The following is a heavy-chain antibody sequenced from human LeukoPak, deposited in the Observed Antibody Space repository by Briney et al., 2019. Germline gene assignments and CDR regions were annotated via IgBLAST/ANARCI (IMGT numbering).Heavy chain of an antibody. D-gene: IGHD5-12*01. J-gene: IGHJ4*02. V-gene: IGHV3-7*01. CDR1: GFTFSSYW. CDR3: AREGDSGYDESFLSH. CDR2: IKQDGSEK. Sequence: PGGSLRLSCAASGFTFSSYWMSWVRQAPGKGLEWVANIKQDGSEKYYVDSVKGRFTISRDNAKNSLYLQMNSLRAEDTAVYYCAREGDSGYDESFLSHWGQGTLVTVSS.